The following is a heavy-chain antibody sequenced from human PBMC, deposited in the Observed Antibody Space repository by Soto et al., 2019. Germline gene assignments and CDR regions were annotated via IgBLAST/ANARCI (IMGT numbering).Heavy chain of an antibody. J-gene: IGHJ6*02. D-gene: IGHD6-6*01. CDR1: GGSFSGYY. Sequence: SETLSLTCAVYGGSFSGYYWSWIRQPPGKXLEWIGEINHSGSTNYNPSLKSRVTISVDTSKNQFSLKLSSVTAADTAVYYCARLSIAARAGDYYYYYGMDVWGQGTTVTVSS. CDR3: ARLSIAARAGDYYYYYGMDV. CDR2: INHSGST. V-gene: IGHV4-34*01.